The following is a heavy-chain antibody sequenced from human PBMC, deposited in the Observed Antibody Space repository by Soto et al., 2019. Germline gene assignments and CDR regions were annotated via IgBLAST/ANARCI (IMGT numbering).Heavy chain of an antibody. Sequence: PGGSLRLSCAASDFTVSDNYMDWVRQAPGKGLEYVSAISSNGESTYYAASVKGRFTLSRDNSKNSLYLQMSGLRADDTAVYYCVKMNSQYYYEYWGQGTLVTVSS. D-gene: IGHD2-21*01. J-gene: IGHJ4*02. CDR1: DFTVSDNY. CDR2: ISSNGEST. V-gene: IGHV3-64D*06. CDR3: VKMNSQYYYEY.